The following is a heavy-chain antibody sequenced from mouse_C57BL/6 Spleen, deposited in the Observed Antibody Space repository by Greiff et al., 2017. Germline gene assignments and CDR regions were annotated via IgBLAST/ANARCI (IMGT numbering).Heavy chain of an antibody. CDR1: GFTFSSYG. D-gene: IGHD2-1*01. Sequence: EVHLVESGGDLVKPGGSLKLSCAASGFTFSSYGMSWVRQTPDKRLEWVATISSGGSYTYYPDSVKGRFTISRDNAKNTLYLQMSSLKSEDTAMYYCARLIYYGNPWYFDVWGTGTTVTVSS. V-gene: IGHV5-6*01. CDR3: ARLIYYGNPWYFDV. CDR2: ISSGGSYT. J-gene: IGHJ1*03.